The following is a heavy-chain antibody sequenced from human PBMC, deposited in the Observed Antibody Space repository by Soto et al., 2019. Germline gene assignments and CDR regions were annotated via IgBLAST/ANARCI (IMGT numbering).Heavy chain of an antibody. CDR1: VCTFTCYY. V-gene: IGHV1-2*02. Sequence: GXSVKVSCKASVCTFTCYYMHWVRQAPGQGLEWMGWINPNSGGTNYAQKFQGRVTMTRDTSISTAYMELSRLRSDDTAMYYCAGGGGGDGAHFAYWGQGTLVTVSS. D-gene: IGHD2-21*02. CDR2: INPNSGGT. CDR3: AGGGGGDGAHFAY. J-gene: IGHJ4*02.